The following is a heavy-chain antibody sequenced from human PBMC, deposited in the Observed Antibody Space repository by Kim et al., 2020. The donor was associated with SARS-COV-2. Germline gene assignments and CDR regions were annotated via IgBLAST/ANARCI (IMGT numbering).Heavy chain of an antibody. CDR3: ARGVGSSSWYNWFDP. V-gene: IGHV4-59*09. J-gene: IGHJ5*02. Sequence: PSLKSRVTISVDTSKNQFSLKLSSVTAADTAVYYCARGVGSSSWYNWFDPWGQGTLVTVSS. D-gene: IGHD6-13*01.